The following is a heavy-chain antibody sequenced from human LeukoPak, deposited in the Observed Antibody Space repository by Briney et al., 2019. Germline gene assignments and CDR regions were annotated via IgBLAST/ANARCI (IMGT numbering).Heavy chain of an antibody. J-gene: IGHJ4*02. V-gene: IGHV4-34*01. CDR3: ARGKIADDSSGYYSDY. CDR2: INHSGST. CDR1: GGSFSDYY. Sequence: SETLSLTCAVYGGSFSDYYWSWIRQPPGKGLEWIGEINHSGSTNYNPSLKSRVTISVDTSKNQFSLKLSSVTAADTAVYYCARGKIADDSSGYYSDYWGQGTLVTVSS. D-gene: IGHD3-22*01.